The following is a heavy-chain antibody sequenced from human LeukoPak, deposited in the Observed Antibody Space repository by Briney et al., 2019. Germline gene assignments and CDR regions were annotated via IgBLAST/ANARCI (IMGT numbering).Heavy chain of an antibody. D-gene: IGHD1-26*01. Sequence: SQTLSLTCAISGDSVSSNSAAWNWIRHSPSRGLEWLGRTYYRSKWYNDFAVSVKRRITINPDTSKNQYSLQLNSVTPEDTAVYYCARGRVGATSYYYYYMDVWGKGTTVTVSS. CDR1: GDSVSSNSAA. CDR2: TYYRSKWYN. V-gene: IGHV6-1*01. CDR3: ARGRVGATSYYYYYMDV. J-gene: IGHJ6*03.